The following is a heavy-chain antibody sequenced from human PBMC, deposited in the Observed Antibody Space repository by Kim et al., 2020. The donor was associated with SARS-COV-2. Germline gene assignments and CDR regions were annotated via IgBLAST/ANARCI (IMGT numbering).Heavy chain of an antibody. CDR1: GYSFTSYW. CDR2: IDPSDSYT. V-gene: IGHV5-10-1*01. CDR3: ARSPTREEQQLVLYYYYGMDV. D-gene: IGHD6-13*01. J-gene: IGHJ6*02. Sequence: GESLKISCKGSGYSFTSYWISWVRQMPGKGLEWMGRIDPSDSYTNYSPSFQGHVTISADKSISTTYLQWSSLKASDTAMYYCARSPTREEQQLVLYYYYGMDVWGQGTTVTVSS.